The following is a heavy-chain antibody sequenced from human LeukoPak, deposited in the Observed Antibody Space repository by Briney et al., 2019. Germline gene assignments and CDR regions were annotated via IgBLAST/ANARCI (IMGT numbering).Heavy chain of an antibody. Sequence: ASVKVSCKASGYTFTTYDIHWVRQATGQGLAWMGWMNPNSCNTGYAQKFQGRVTMTRNTSMNTAYMELSSLRSEDAAVYYCARANYHGSGKKDLDYWGQGTLVTVSS. V-gene: IGHV1-8*01. J-gene: IGHJ4*02. CDR3: ARANYHGSGKKDLDY. CDR2: MNPNSCNT. CDR1: GYTFTTYD. D-gene: IGHD3-10*01.